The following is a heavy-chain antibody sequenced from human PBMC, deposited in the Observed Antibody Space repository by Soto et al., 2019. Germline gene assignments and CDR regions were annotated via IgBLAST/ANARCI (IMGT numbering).Heavy chain of an antibody. CDR3: AKDRRAGGNYGFYSDF. V-gene: IGHV3-11*01. CDR2: ISGSGSSE. CDR1: GFTFSDHY. D-gene: IGHD1-7*01. Sequence: GGSLRLSCAASGFTFSDHYMAWIRQAPGKGLEIVAHISGSGSSEDYGDSVKGRFSIFRENSKNLLCLQMFFLRAEDTAVYYCAKDRRAGGNYGFYSDFWGQGALVTVSS. J-gene: IGHJ4*02.